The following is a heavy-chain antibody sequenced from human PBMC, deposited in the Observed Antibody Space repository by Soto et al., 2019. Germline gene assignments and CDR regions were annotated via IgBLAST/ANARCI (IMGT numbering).Heavy chain of an antibody. V-gene: IGHV6-1*01. D-gene: IGHD6-19*01. Sequence: QVQLQQSGPGLVKPSQTLSLTCAISGDSVSSNSAAWNWIRQSPSRGLEWLGRTYYRSKWYNDYAVSVKSRITINPDTSKNQFSLQLNSVTPEDTAVYYCARDRPYSSGWRVSNWFDPWGQGTLVTVSS. J-gene: IGHJ5*02. CDR2: TYYRSKWYN. CDR3: ARDRPYSSGWRVSNWFDP. CDR1: GDSVSSNSAA.